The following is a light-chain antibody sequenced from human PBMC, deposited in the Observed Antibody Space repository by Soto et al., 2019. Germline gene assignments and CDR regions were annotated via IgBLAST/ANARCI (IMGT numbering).Light chain of an antibody. Sequence: QSVLTQPPSASGTPGQTVTISCSGNNSNIGSNFVFWYQQFPGTAPKLLIYRNNQRPSGVPDRFSGSKSGTSASLAISGLRSEDEADYYCAAWDDSLSGHVVFGGGTKLTVL. CDR2: RNN. CDR3: AAWDDSLSGHVV. V-gene: IGLV1-47*01. CDR1: NSNIGSNF. J-gene: IGLJ2*01.